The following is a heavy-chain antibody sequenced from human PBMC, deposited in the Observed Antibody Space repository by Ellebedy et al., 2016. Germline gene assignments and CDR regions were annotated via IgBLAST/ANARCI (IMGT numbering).Heavy chain of an antibody. CDR3: ARLGGGGNSGDY. Sequence: ASVKVSCKASGYSFTSYWIGWVRQMPGKGLEWMGIIYPADSDTRYSPSFQGQVTISADKSISTAYLQWSSLEASDTAMFYCARLGGGGNSGDYWGQGTLVTVSS. V-gene: IGHV5-51*01. D-gene: IGHD4-23*01. CDR1: GYSFTSYW. CDR2: IYPADSDT. J-gene: IGHJ4*02.